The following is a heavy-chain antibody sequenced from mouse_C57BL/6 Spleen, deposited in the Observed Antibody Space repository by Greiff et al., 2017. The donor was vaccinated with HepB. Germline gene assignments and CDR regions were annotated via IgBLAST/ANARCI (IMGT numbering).Heavy chain of an antibody. CDR2: ISSGGSYT. V-gene: IGHV5-6*02. CDR1: GFTFSSYG. Sequence: EVKLVESGGDLVKPGGSLKLSCAASGFTFSSYGMSWVRQTPDKRLEWVATISSGGSYTYYPDSVKGRFTISRDNAKNTLYLQMSSLKSEDTAMYYCARFPDSSGTAWFAYWGQGTLVTVSA. D-gene: IGHD3-2*02. CDR3: ARFPDSSGTAWFAY. J-gene: IGHJ3*01.